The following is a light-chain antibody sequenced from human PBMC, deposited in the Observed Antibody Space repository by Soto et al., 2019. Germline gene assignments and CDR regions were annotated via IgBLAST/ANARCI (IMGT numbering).Light chain of an antibody. Sequence: DIVMTQTPVSSPVTLGQPASISCRSSHSLVHSNGNTYLSWLHQRPGQPARLLIHKISNRFFGVPDRFSGSGAGTYFTLKISRVQDEDVGIYYCMQTTEFPWTFGQGTRVEIK. CDR3: MQTTEFPWT. V-gene: IGKV2-24*01. J-gene: IGKJ1*01. CDR2: KIS. CDR1: HSLVHSNGNTY.